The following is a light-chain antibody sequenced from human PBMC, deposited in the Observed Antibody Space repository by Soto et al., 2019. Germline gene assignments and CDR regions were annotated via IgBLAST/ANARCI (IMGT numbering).Light chain of an antibody. CDR3: SSYTSSAPFYV. J-gene: IGLJ1*01. V-gene: IGLV2-14*03. CDR2: DVN. Sequence: SALAQPASLYGSPGQSITLPCTGASNDLDGYDYVSWYQQHPGQAPKLMIYDVNNRPSGVSYRFSGSKSGDTASLTISGLQAEDDADYYCSSYTSSAPFYVFGTGTKVTVL. CDR1: SNDLDGYDY.